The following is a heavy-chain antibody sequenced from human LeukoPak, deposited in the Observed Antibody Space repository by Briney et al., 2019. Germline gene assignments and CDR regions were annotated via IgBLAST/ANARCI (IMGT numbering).Heavy chain of an antibody. CDR1: GFTFSSYG. D-gene: IGHD1-7*01. V-gene: IGHV3-30*02. Sequence: PGGSLRLSCAASGFTFSSYGMHWVRQAPGKGLEWVAFIRYDGSNKYYADSVKGRFTISRDNSKNTLYLQMNSLRAEDTAVYYFAKDGTHITGTTSNWGQGTLVTVSS. J-gene: IGHJ4*02. CDR3: AKDGTHITGTTSN. CDR2: IRYDGSNK.